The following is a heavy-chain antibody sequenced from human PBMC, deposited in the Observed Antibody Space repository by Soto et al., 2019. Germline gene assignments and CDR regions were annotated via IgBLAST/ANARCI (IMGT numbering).Heavy chain of an antibody. CDR3: ARGGSYLGIYYYYGMDV. CDR1: GGSISSGGYS. D-gene: IGHD1-26*01. Sequence: PSETLTLTCAASGGSISSGGYSWSWIRQPPGKGLEWIGYIYHSGSTYYNPSLKSRVTISVDRSKNQFSLKLSSVTAADTAVYYCARGGSYLGIYYYYGMDVWGQGTTVTVSS. J-gene: IGHJ6*02. CDR2: IYHSGST. V-gene: IGHV4-30-2*01.